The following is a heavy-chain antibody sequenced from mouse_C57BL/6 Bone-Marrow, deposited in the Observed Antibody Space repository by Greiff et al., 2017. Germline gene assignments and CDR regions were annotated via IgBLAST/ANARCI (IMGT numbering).Heavy chain of an antibody. CDR3: ARQGDSSSSYDPRYFDV. J-gene: IGHJ1*03. V-gene: IGHV5-12*01. D-gene: IGHD1-1*01. Sequence: EVKVEESGGGLVQPGGSLKLSCAASGFTFSDYYMYWVRQTPEKRLEWVAYISNGGGSTYYPDTVKGRFTISRDNAKNTLYLQMSRLKSEDTAMYYCARQGDSSSSYDPRYFDVWGTGTTVTVSA. CDR1: GFTFSDYY. CDR2: ISNGGGST.